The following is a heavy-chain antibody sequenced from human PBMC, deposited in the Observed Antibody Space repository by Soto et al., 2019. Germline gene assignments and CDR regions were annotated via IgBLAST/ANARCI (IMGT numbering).Heavy chain of an antibody. Sequence: QVQLRESGPGLVKTSGTLSLTCVVSGGSISRTNWWTWVRQPPGKGLEGIGEIYHSGSPTFSPSLRGRATISVDKSNIQFSLRLRSVTAADTAVYYCATLPPRIVVALLPIPTWGQGILVTVSS. CDR1: GGSISRTNW. CDR2: IYHSGSP. J-gene: IGHJ5*02. V-gene: IGHV4-4*02. D-gene: IGHD2-21*01. CDR3: ATLPPRIVVALLPIPT.